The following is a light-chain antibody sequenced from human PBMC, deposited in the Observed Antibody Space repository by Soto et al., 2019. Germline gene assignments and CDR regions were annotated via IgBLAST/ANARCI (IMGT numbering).Light chain of an antibody. V-gene: IGLV2-14*03. CDR1: SSDSGGYQY. CDR3: SSFGSSSSPEV. CDR2: DVS. Sequence: QSALTQPASVSGSPGQSITISCTGVSSDSGGYQYVSWYQQHPGKAPKLVIYDVSNRPSGVSNRFSGSESGTTASLTISGLQADDEADYYCSSFGSSSSPEVFGTGTKLTVL. J-gene: IGLJ1*01.